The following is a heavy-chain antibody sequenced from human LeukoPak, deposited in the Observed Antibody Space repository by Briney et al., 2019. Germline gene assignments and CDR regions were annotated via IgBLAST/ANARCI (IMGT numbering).Heavy chain of an antibody. V-gene: IGHV4-59*01. CDR2: IYYSGST. CDR1: DGSISSYY. J-gene: IGHJ4*02. Sequence: SETLSLTCTVSDGSISSYYWSWIRKPPGKGLEWIGYIYYSGSTNYNPSLKSRVTISVDTSKNQFSLKLSSVTAADTAVYYCARERWYSSSWFDYWGQGTLVTVSS. CDR3: ARERWYSSSWFDY. D-gene: IGHD6-13*01.